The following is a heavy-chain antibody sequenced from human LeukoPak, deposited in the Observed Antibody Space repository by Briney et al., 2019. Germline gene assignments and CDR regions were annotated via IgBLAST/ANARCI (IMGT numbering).Heavy chain of an antibody. CDR1: GGSISSSSYY. Sequence: SETLSLTCTVSGGSISSSSYYWGWIRQPPGKGLEWIGSIYYSGSTYYNPSLKSRVTISVDTSKNQFSLKLSSVTAADTAVYYCARRVGMATIFGNWFDPWGQGTLVTVSS. CDR3: ARRVGMATIFGNWFDP. D-gene: IGHD5-24*01. CDR2: IYYSGST. V-gene: IGHV4-39*01. J-gene: IGHJ5*02.